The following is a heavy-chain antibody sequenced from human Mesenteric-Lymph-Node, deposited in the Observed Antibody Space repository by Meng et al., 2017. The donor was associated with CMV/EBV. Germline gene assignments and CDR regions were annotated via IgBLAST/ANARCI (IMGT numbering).Heavy chain of an antibody. J-gene: IGHJ3*02. CDR3: AREHGTIFGVVTPDTFDI. V-gene: IGHV3-21*01. D-gene: IGHD3-3*01. CDR1: GFTFSSYS. CDR2: ISSSSSYI. Sequence: GESLKISCAASGFTFSSYSMNWVRQAPGKGLEWVSSISSSSSYIYYADSVKGRFTISRDNAKNSLYLQMVSLRAEDTAVYYCAREHGTIFGVVTPDTFDIWGQGTMVTVSS.